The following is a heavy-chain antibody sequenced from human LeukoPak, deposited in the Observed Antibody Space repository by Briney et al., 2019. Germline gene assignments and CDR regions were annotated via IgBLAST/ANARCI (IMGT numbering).Heavy chain of an antibody. CDR3: ARGGYSYAVDY. V-gene: IGHV1-2*02. J-gene: IGHJ4*02. D-gene: IGHD5-18*01. Sequence: ASVKVSCKASGCTFTVKYMHWVRQAAGQGLEWMGWINPNSGGTNYAQNFQGRVTMTRDTSASTVYMELTGLTSDDTAVYFCARGGYSYAVDYWGQGTLVTVSS. CDR2: INPNSGGT. CDR1: GCTFTVKY.